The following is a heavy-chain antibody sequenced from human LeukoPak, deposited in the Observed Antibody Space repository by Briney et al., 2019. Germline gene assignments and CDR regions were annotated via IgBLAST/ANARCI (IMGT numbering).Heavy chain of an antibody. CDR1: GYTFTSYG. D-gene: IGHD3-10*01. Sequence: GASVKVSCKASGYTFTSYGISWVRQAPGQGLEWMGWISAYNGNTNYAQKLQGRVTMTTDTSTSTAYMELRSQRSDDTAVYYCARAKYYYGSGSYYPDYWGQGTLVTVSS. J-gene: IGHJ4*02. CDR3: ARAKYYYGSGSYYPDY. CDR2: ISAYNGNT. V-gene: IGHV1-18*01.